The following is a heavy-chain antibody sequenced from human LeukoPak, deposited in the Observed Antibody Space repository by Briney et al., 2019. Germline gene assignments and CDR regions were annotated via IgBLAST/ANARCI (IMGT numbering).Heavy chain of an antibody. Sequence: SETLSLTCTVSGGSISSGGYYWSWIRQPPGKGLEWIGYIYHSGSTYYNPSLKSRVTISVDRSKNQFSLKLSSVTAADTAVYYCARDGRGGSYFDIWGQGTMVTVSS. CDR3: ARDGRGGSYFDI. V-gene: IGHV4-30-2*01. D-gene: IGHD1-26*01. CDR2: IYHSGST. J-gene: IGHJ3*02. CDR1: GGSISSGGYY.